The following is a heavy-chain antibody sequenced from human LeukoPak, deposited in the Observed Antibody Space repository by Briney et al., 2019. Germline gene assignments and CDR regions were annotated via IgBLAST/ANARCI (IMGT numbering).Heavy chain of an antibody. CDR2: MNPNSGNT. J-gene: IGHJ2*01. CDR3: ARAAGYSSGWSRYFDL. Sequence: RASVKVSCKASGYTFTSYDINWVRQATGQGLEWMGWMNPNSGNTGYAQKFQGRVTMTRNTSISTAYMELSSLRSEDTAVYYCARAAGYSSGWSRYFDLWGRGTLVTVSS. V-gene: IGHV1-8*01. CDR1: GYTFTSYD. D-gene: IGHD6-19*01.